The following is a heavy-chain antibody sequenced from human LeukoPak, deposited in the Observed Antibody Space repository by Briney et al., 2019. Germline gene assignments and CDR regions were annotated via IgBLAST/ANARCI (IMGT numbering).Heavy chain of an antibody. D-gene: IGHD6-19*01. CDR2: IYHSGST. CDR3: ASPPVTEKNYRYSSGWYPSH. Sequence: PSETLSLTCAVSGYSISSGYYWGWIRQPPGKGLEWIGSIYHSGSTYYNPSLKSRVTISVDTSKNQFSLKLSSVTAADTAVYYCASPPVTEKNYRYSSGWYPSHWGQGTLVTVSS. J-gene: IGHJ4*02. CDR1: GYSISSGYY. V-gene: IGHV4-38-2*01.